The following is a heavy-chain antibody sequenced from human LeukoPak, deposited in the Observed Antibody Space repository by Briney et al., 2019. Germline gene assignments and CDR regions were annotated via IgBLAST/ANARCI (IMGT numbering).Heavy chain of an antibody. CDR2: VSGGGFDT. V-gene: IGHV3-23*01. J-gene: IGHJ4*02. Sequence: GGSLRLSCVASGFTLSNYVMSWVRQAPGKGLEWVSGVSGGGFDTYYTDSVKGRFTISRDNSKNTLYLQMNSLRAEDTAVYYCASSGWYLFLDYWGQGTLVTVSS. CDR1: GFTLSNYV. CDR3: ASSGWYLFLDY. D-gene: IGHD6-19*01.